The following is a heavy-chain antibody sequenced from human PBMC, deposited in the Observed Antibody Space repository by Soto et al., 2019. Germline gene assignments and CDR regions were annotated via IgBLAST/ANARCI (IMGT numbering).Heavy chain of an antibody. CDR3: ARESAGYGGGYYYYYGMDV. J-gene: IGHJ6*02. D-gene: IGHD5-12*01. CDR1: GFTVSSNY. CDR2: IYSGGST. V-gene: IGHV3-53*02. Sequence: EVQLVETGVGLIQPGGSLRLSCAASGFTVSSNYMSWVRQAPGKGLEWVSVIYSGGSTYYADSVKGRFTISRDNSKNTLYLQMNSLRAEDTAVYYCARESAGYGGGYYYYYGMDVWGQGTTVTVSS.